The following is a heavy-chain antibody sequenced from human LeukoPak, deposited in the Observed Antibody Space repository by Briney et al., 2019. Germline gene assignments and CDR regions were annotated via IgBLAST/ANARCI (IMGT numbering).Heavy chain of an antibody. V-gene: IGHV4-4*02. J-gene: IGHJ4*02. CDR2: IYHSGST. D-gene: IGHD3-9*01. CDR1: GGSISSSNW. Sequence: KSSGTLSLTCAVSGGSISSSNWWSWVRRPPGKGLEWIGEIYHSGSTNYNPSLKSRVTISVDKSKNQFSLKLSSVTAADTAVYYCARGGLTGYYIYDNWGQGTLVTVSS. CDR3: ARGGLTGYYIYDN.